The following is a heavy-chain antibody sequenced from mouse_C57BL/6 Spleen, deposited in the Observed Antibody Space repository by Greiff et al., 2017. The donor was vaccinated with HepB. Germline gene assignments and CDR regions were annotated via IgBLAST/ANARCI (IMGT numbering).Heavy chain of an antibody. Sequence: EVKLQESGAELVRPGASVKLSCTASGFNIKDDYMHWVKQRPEQGLEWIGWIDPENGDTEYASKFQGKATITADTSSNTAYLQLSSLTSEDTAVYYCTSLPPMDYWGQGTSVTVSS. V-gene: IGHV14-4*01. CDR2: IDPENGDT. CDR3: TSLPPMDY. D-gene: IGHD5-1*01. J-gene: IGHJ4*01. CDR1: GFNIKDDY.